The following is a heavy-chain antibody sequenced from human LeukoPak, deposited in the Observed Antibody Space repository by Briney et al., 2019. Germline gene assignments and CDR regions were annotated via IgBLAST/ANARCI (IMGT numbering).Heavy chain of an antibody. CDR2: IIGSGVNT. CDR1: GFTFSSYA. D-gene: IGHD6-19*01. J-gene: IGHJ4*02. CDR3: AKRLSHSFDS. Sequence: PGGSLRLSCAASGFTFSSYAMNWVRQAPGRGLEWVSAIIGSGVNTYYADSVKGRFTISRDNSKNTLYLQMNSLRAEDTAVYYCAKRLSHSFDSWGQGTLVTVSP. V-gene: IGHV3-23*01.